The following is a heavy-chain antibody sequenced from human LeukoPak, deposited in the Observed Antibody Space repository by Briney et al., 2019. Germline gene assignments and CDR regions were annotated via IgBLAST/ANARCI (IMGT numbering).Heavy chain of an antibody. CDR2: ISSNGGST. CDR3: AQQWLILGAFDI. V-gene: IGHV3-64*01. CDR1: GFTFSSYA. Sequence: GGSLRLSCAASGFTFSSYAMHWVRQAPGKGLEYVSAISSNGGSTYYANSVKGRFTISRDNSKNTLYLQMNNLRVEDTAVYYCAQQWLILGAFDIWGQGTMVTVSS. J-gene: IGHJ3*02. D-gene: IGHD6-19*01.